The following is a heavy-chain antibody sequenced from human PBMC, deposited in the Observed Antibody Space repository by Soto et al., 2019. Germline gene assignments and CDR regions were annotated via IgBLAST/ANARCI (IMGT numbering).Heavy chain of an antibody. CDR2: ISSSSSTI. J-gene: IGHJ4*02. D-gene: IGHD5-18*01. CDR3: ARDGLRGYSYGYFDY. V-gene: IGHV3-48*02. Sequence: GGSLRLSCAASGFTLSSYSMNWVRQAPGKGLEWVSYISSSSSTIYYADSVKGRFTISRDNAKNSLYLQMNSLRDEDTAVYYCARDGLRGYSYGYFDYWGQGALVTVSS. CDR1: GFTLSSYS.